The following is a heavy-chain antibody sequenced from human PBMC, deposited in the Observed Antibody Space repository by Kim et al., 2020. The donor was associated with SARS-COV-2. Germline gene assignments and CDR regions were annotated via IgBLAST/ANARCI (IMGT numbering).Heavy chain of an antibody. D-gene: IGHD3-3*01. CDR3: ARSSVGSGTFQH. CDR1: GGSISPYY. CDR2: IYHNGVT. Sequence: SETLSLTWTVSGGSISPYYWSWIRQPPGKGLEWIGSIYHNGVTTYSPSLESRVTMSVDTSKTQFSLKLKSVTTADAAVYFCARSSVGSGTFQHWGQGTLV. J-gene: IGHJ1*01. V-gene: IGHV4-59*13.